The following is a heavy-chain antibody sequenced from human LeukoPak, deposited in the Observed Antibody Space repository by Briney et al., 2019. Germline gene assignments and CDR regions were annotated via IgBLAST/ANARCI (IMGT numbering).Heavy chain of an antibody. CDR3: ARWVHNGYEPYYYYYYMDV. CDR1: GYTFTSYD. D-gene: IGHD5-12*01. Sequence: ASVKVSCKASGYTFTSYDINWVRQATGQGLEWMGWMNPNSGNTGYAQKFQGRVTITRNTSISTAYMELSSLRSEDTAVYYRARWVHNGYEPYYYYYYMDVWGKGTTVTVSS. J-gene: IGHJ6*03. V-gene: IGHV1-8*03. CDR2: MNPNSGNT.